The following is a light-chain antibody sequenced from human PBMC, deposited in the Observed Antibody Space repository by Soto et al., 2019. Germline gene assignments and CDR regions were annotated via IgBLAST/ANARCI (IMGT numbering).Light chain of an antibody. Sequence: QPVLTQPPSVSGAPGQKVTISCTGDSSNIGAGFDVHWYQQLPGTAPKVLIYGNTNRPSGVPDRFSGSKSGTSASLAITGLQAEDEGDYYCLSYDNSLRRIFGGGTKLTVL. CDR3: LSYDNSLRRI. J-gene: IGLJ2*01. V-gene: IGLV1-40*01. CDR1: SSNIGAGFD. CDR2: GNT.